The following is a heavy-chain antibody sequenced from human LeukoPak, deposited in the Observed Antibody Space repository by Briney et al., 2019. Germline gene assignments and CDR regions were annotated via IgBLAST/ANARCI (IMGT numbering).Heavy chain of an antibody. CDR1: GGSISSYY. J-gene: IGHJ4*02. CDR2: IYYSGST. CDR3: ARGPLGPTYFDY. D-gene: IGHD1-26*01. V-gene: IGHV4-59*08. Sequence: SETLSLTCTVSGGSISSYYWNWIRQPPGKGLEWIGYIYYSGSTNYNPSLKSRVTISVDTSKNQFSLHLSPVTAADTAVYYCARGPLGPTYFDYWGQGTLVTVSS.